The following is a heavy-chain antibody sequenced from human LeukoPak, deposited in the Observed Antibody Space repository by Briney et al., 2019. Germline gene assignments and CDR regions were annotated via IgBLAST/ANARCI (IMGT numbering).Heavy chain of an antibody. CDR2: INHSGST. D-gene: IGHD1-1*01. CDR3: ARGVPNFDY. Sequence: SETLSLTCAVYGGSFSGYYWSWIRQPPGKGLEWIGEINHSGSTNYNPSLKSRVTISVDTSKNQFSLKLSSVTAADTAVCYCARGVPNFDYRGQGTLVTVSS. CDR1: GGSFSGYY. J-gene: IGHJ4*02. V-gene: IGHV4-34*01.